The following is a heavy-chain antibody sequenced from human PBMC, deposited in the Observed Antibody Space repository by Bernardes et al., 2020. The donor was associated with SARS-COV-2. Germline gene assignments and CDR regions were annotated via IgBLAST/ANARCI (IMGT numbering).Heavy chain of an antibody. CDR2: TRNKANSYTT. D-gene: IGHD3-22*01. V-gene: IGHV3-72*01. CDR3: AREPRGSHYDSSGYSWEIGGFDY. CDR1: GFTFSDHY. Sequence: GGSLRLSCAASGFTFSDHYMDWVRQAPGKGLEWVGRTRNKANSYTTEYAASVKGRFTISRDDSKNSLYLQMNSLRTEDTAVYYCAREPRGSHYDSSGYSWEIGGFDYWGQGTLVTVSS. J-gene: IGHJ4*02.